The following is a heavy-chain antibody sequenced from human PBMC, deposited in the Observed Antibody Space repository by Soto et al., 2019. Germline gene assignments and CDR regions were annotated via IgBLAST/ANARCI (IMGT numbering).Heavy chain of an antibody. J-gene: IGHJ3*02. CDR1: GFTYSSQG. V-gene: IGHV3-7*05. D-gene: IGHD6-19*01. CDR3: ARELTRIEMAVTLSVFDI. CDR2: IKQGGSEK. Sequence: GVSPGLSFAAPGFTYSSQGMCWARQALGEGLEWVANIKQGGSEKYYVDSVKGRFTISRDNVKNSLYLQMNSLRADDTAVYYCARELTRIEMAVTLSVFDIWGQGTMVTVSS.